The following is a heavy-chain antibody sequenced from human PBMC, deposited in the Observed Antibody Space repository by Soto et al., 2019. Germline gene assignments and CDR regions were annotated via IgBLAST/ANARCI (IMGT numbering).Heavy chain of an antibody. CDR3: VRTRSTRDSSGYYFRAYYYYGMDV. CDR2: ISYDGSNK. V-gene: IGHV3-30-3*01. D-gene: IGHD3-22*01. CDR1: GFTFSSYA. Sequence: PGGSLRLSCAASGFTFSSYAMHWVRQAPGKGLEWVAVISYDGSNKYYADSVKGRFTISRDNSKNTLYLQMNSLRAEDTAVYYCVRTRSTRDSSGYYFRAYYYYGMDVWGQGTTVTVSS. J-gene: IGHJ6*02.